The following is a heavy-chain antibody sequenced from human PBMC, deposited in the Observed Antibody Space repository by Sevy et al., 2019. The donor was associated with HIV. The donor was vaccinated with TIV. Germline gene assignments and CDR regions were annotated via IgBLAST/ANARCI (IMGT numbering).Heavy chain of an antibody. Sequence: SDTLSLTCSVSGGSISNYYWSWIRQPAGKGLEWIGRISTTGSTNYNPSLKSRVTMSVDTSKKQFSLKLSSVTAADTAVYYCARAGNYYDRSGYYYEGYFQHWGPGTLVTVSS. CDR2: ISTTGST. D-gene: IGHD3-22*01. CDR3: ARAGNYYDRSGYYYEGYFQH. V-gene: IGHV4-4*07. J-gene: IGHJ1*01. CDR1: GGSISNYY.